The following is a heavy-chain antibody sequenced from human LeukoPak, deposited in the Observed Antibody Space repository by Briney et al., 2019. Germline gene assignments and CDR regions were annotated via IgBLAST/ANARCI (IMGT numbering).Heavy chain of an antibody. V-gene: IGHV3-21*01. J-gene: IGHJ4*02. CDR2: ISSSSSYI. CDR3: ARDLPYEEQQLTYFDY. D-gene: IGHD6-13*01. CDR1: GFTFSSYS. Sequence: GGSLRLSCAASGFTFSSYSMNWVRQAPGKGLEGVSSISSSSSYIYYADSVKGRFTISRDNAKNSLYLQMNSLRAEDTAVYYCARDLPYEEQQLTYFDYWGQGTLVTVSS.